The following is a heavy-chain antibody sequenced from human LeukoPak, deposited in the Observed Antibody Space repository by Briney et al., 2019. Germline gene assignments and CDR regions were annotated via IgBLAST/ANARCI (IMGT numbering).Heavy chain of an antibody. CDR2: INHSGST. CDR3: ARGRRIFGSNWFDP. V-gene: IGHV4-34*01. J-gene: IGHJ5*02. CDR1: GGSFSGYY. D-gene: IGHD1-14*01. Sequence: SETLSLTCAVYGGSFSGYYWSWIRQPPGKGLEWIGEINHSGSTNYNPSLKSRVTISVDTSKNQFSLKLSSVTAADTAVYYCARGRRIFGSNWFDPWGQGTLVTVSS.